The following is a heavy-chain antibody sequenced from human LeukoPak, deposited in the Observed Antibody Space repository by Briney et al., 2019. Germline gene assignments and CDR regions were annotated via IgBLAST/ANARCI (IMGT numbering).Heavy chain of an antibody. CDR3: ARLGSLGFWLDAFDI. Sequence: PSETLSLTCTVSGAYISSSSYYWGWIRQPPGKGLEWIGSFYYSGSTYYNPSLKSRVTISVDTSKNQFSLKLSSVTAADTAVYYCARLGSLGFWLDAFDIWGQGTMVTVSS. J-gene: IGHJ3*02. V-gene: IGHV4-39*01. D-gene: IGHD7-27*01. CDR1: GAYISSSSYY. CDR2: FYYSGST.